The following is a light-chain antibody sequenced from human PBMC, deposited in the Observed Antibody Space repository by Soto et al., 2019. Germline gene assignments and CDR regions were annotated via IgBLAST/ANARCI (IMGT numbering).Light chain of an antibody. CDR1: QTISSTY. V-gene: IGKV3D-20*02. Sequence: EIVLTQSPGTLSLSPGERATLSFSSSQTISSTYLGWYQQKPGQAPRLLISGASNRATGIPDRFSGSGSGTDFTLTITRLAPEDFAVYYCQQRSNWPPITFGQGTRLEIK. CDR3: QQRSNWPPIT. CDR2: GAS. J-gene: IGKJ5*01.